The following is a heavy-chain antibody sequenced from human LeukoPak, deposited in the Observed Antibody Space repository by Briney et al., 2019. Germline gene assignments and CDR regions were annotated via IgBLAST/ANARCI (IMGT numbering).Heavy chain of an antibody. Sequence: GESLKISCRGSGYSFTNYWIGWVRQMPGKGLEWMGIIYPGDSDTRYSPSFQGQVTISADKSISTAYLQWSSPKASDTAMYYCARHRDVAFDYWGQGTLVTVSS. CDR1: GYSFTNYW. CDR3: ARHRDVAFDY. D-gene: IGHD5-24*01. V-gene: IGHV5-51*01. CDR2: IYPGDSDT. J-gene: IGHJ4*02.